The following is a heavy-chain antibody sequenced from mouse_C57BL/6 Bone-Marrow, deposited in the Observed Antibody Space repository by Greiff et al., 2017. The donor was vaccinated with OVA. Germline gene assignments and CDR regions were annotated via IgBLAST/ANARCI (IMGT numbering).Heavy chain of an antibody. CDR3: TTSITTVVYWYFDV. J-gene: IGHJ1*03. D-gene: IGHD1-1*01. CDR2: IDPENGDT. V-gene: IGHV14-4*01. CDR1: GFNIKDDY. Sequence: EVQRVESGAELVRPGASVKLSCTASGFNIKDDYMHWVKQRPEQGLEWIGWIDPENGDTEYASKFQGKATITADTSSNTAYLQLSSLTSEDTAVYYCTTSITTVVYWYFDVWGTGTTVTVSS.